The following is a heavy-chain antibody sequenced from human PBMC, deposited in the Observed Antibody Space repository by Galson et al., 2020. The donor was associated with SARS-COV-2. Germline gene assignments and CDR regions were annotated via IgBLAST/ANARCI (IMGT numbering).Heavy chain of an antibody. CDR3: ARQEISPLGLLT. CDR2: IYYTGST. Sequence: SETLSLTCTVSGGSITSFYWSWIRQPPGKGLEWIGYIYYTGSTDSNPSLKSRVTISLDTSKNQYSLNLSSVTAADTAVYYCARQEISPLGLLTWDQGTLVTVSS. J-gene: IGHJ4*02. CDR1: GGSITSFY. V-gene: IGHV4-59*08. D-gene: IGHD3-16*01.